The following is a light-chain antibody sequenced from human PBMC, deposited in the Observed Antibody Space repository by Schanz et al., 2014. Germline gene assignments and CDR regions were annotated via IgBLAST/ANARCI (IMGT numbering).Light chain of an antibody. CDR2: DVS. V-gene: IGLV2-14*03. Sequence: QSVLTQPASVSGSPGQSITISCTGASSDIGNYNYVSWYQHHPGKAPKLMIYDVSNRPSGVSNRFSGSKSGNTASLTISGLQTDDESHYYCSSYTSSSTHVVFGGGTKLTVL. CDR3: SSYTSSSTHVV. J-gene: IGLJ2*01. CDR1: SSDIGNYNY.